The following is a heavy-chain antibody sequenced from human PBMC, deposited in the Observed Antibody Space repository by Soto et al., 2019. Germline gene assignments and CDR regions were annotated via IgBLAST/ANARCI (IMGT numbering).Heavy chain of an antibody. CDR3: AKEGYCCINDYPQPPARNAY. CDR1: GFTFSSFA. V-gene: IGHV3-23*01. D-gene: IGHD2-2*01. CDR2: INGGGGST. J-gene: IGHJ4*02. Sequence: GGSLRLSCAASGFTFSSFAMSWVRQAPGKGLEWVSAINGGGGSTYYADSVKGRFTISRDSSKNTLYLQMNSLRAEDTAVYYCAKEGYCCINDYPQPPARNAYSGQGTPVPVSS.